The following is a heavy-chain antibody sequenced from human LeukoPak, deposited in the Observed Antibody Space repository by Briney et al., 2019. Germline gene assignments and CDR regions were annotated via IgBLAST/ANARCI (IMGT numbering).Heavy chain of an antibody. CDR3: ASSKLLYSWFDP. Sequence: GGSLRLSCAASGFTFSSYAMHWVRQAPGKGLEWVAVISYDGSNKYYADSVKGRFTISRDNSKNMLYLQMNSLRAEDTAVYYCASSKLLYSWFDPWGQGTLVTVSS. CDR2: ISYDGSNK. J-gene: IGHJ5*02. V-gene: IGHV3-30-3*01. CDR1: GFTFSSYA. D-gene: IGHD2-2*02.